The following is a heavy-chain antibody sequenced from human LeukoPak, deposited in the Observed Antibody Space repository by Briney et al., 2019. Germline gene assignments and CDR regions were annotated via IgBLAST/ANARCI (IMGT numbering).Heavy chain of an antibody. Sequence: PGGSLRLSCAASGFTFSSHWMYCVSQAPGRGLVWVSRINTDGSSTNYADSVKGRFTISRDNAKNTLHLQMNSLRAEDTAVYYCARERIDCSRTSCYGGGSDYWGQGTLVTVSS. CDR2: INTDGSST. J-gene: IGHJ4*02. D-gene: IGHD2-2*01. CDR1: GFTFSSHW. CDR3: ARERIDCSRTSCYGGGSDY. V-gene: IGHV3-74*01.